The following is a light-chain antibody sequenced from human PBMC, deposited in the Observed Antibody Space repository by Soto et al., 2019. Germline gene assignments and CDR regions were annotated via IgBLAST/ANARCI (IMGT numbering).Light chain of an antibody. V-gene: IGLV2-8*01. Sequence: QSVLTQPPSASGSPGQSVTISCAGTSSDVGAYNYVSWYQQHPGKAPKLMIYEVTKRPSGVPDRFSGSKSGNTASLTVSGLQVEDEADYYCSSHAGTKVVFGGVTQLPVL. CDR2: EVT. J-gene: IGLJ2*01. CDR1: SSDVGAYNY. CDR3: SSHAGTKVV.